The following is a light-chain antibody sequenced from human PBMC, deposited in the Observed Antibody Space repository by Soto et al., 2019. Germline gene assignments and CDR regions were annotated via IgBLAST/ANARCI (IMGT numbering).Light chain of an antibody. CDR1: SSDVGGYNY. J-gene: IGLJ2*01. V-gene: IGLV2-8*01. CDR2: EVS. Sequence: QSALTQPPSASGYPGQSVTISCSGTSSDVGGYNYVSWYQQHPGKAPKLMIYEVSKRPSGVPDRFSGSKSGNTASLTVSGLQAEDEADYYCSSYGGSNNLIFGGGTKLTVL. CDR3: SSYGGSNNLI.